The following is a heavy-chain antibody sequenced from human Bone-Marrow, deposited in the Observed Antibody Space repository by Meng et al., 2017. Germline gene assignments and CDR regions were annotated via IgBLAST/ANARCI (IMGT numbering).Heavy chain of an antibody. CDR3: AREGWAWLEYYYYYYGMDV. V-gene: IGHV3-30*01. Sequence: GESLKISCAASGFTFSSYAMHWVRQAPGKGLEWMAVISYDGSNKYYADSVKGRFTISRDNSKNTLYLQMNSLRAEDTAVYYCAREGWAWLEYYYYYYGMDVWGQGTTVTVSS. J-gene: IGHJ6*02. CDR2: ISYDGSNK. CDR1: GFTFSSYA. D-gene: IGHD6-19*01.